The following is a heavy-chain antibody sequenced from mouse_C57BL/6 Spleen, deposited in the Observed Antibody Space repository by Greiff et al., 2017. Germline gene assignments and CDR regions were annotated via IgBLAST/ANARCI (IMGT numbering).Heavy chain of an antibody. CDR1: GFTFSDYG. J-gene: IGHJ4*01. CDR3: ARRSNSFYAMRS. V-gene: IGHV5-17*01. Sequence: EVHLVESGGGLVKPGGSLKLSCAASGFTFSDYGMHWVRQAPEKGLEWVAYISSGSSTIYYADTVKGRFTISRDNAKNTLFLQMTSLRSEDTAMYYCARRSNSFYAMRSWGQGDSVTASS. D-gene: IGHD2-5*01. CDR2: ISSGSSTI.